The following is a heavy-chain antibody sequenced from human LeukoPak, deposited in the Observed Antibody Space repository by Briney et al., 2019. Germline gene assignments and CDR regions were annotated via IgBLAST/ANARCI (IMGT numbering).Heavy chain of an antibody. Sequence: GGSLRLSCAASGFTFSSNWMHWVRQAPGKGLVWVSRINEDGSTTNYADSVKGRSTIFRDNAKNTLYLQMNSLRAEDTAVYYCVRDLGGRSGHWGQGTLVTASS. CDR3: VRDLGGRSGH. D-gene: IGHD1-26*01. CDR1: GFTFSSNW. J-gene: IGHJ4*02. CDR2: INEDGSTT. V-gene: IGHV3-74*01.